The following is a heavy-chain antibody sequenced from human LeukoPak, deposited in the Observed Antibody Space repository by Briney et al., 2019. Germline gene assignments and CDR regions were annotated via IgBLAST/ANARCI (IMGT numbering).Heavy chain of an antibody. D-gene: IGHD6-13*01. CDR2: IISNGEST. V-gene: IGHV3-64*03. CDR1: GFTFSGYA. CDR3: VKSASTWYLFGY. J-gene: IGHJ4*02. Sequence: GGSLRLSCSASGFTFSGYAMHWVRQAPGKGLEYVSAIISNGESTYYSDSVKDRFTISRDNSKNTLCLQMSSLRPEDTAVYYCVKSASTWYLFGYWGQGTLVTVSS.